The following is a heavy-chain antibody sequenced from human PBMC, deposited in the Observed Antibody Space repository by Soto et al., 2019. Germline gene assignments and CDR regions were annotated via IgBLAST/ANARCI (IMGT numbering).Heavy chain of an antibody. J-gene: IGHJ6*02. CDR3: ASSFAGEYGMDV. CDR1: GESITRGGYH. CDR2: IYYTGTT. D-gene: IGHD4-17*01. V-gene: IGHV4-31*02. Sequence: VQLQGSGPGLVRPSQTLSLTCTVSGESITRGGYHWSWIRQHPGKGLEWIGNIYYTGTTKYNPSHRSRLTISRDTFRNQFSLEVRSVTAADSAVYYCASSFAGEYGMDVWGQGTTVTVSS.